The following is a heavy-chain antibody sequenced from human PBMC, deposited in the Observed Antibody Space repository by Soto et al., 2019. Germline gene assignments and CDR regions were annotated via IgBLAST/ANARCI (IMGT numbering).Heavy chain of an antibody. CDR1: GFTFSSYG. V-gene: IGHV3-30*03. Sequence: GGSLRLSCAASGFTFSSYGMHWVRQAPGKGLEWVAVISYDGSNKYYADSVKGRFTISRDNSKNTLYLQMNSLGAEDTAVYYCAREAYYYGSGRTPGYWGQGTLVTVSS. CDR3: AREAYYYGSGRTPGY. CDR2: ISYDGSNK. D-gene: IGHD3-10*01. J-gene: IGHJ4*02.